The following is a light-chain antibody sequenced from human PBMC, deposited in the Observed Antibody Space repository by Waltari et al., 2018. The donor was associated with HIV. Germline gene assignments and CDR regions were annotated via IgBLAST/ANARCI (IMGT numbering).Light chain of an antibody. CDR2: GTS. V-gene: IGKV3-15*01. Sequence: DILMTQSPATLSVSPGDRATLSCMPSQGVNSNLAWYQQKPVQTPRHLIYGTSSRATDIPARFRCSVSGTEFTLTISSRQSEDFSVYYCHHYNNWRETFGQGTKVEIK. J-gene: IGKJ1*01. CDR1: QGVNSN. CDR3: HHYNNWRET.